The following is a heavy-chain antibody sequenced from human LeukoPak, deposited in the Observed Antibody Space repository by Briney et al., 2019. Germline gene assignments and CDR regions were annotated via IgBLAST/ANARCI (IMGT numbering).Heavy chain of an antibody. CDR2: ISAYNGNT. CDR3: ARRSRATYYYDSSGYYYEGFDDAFDI. D-gene: IGHD3-22*01. J-gene: IGHJ3*02. V-gene: IGHV1-18*01. CDR1: GYTFTSYG. Sequence: ASVKVSCKXSGYTFTSYGISWVRQAPGQGLEWMGWISAYNGNTNYSQKLQGRVTMTTDTSTSTAYMELRSLRSDDTAVYYCARRSRATYYYDSSGYYYEGFDDAFDIWGQGTMVTVSS.